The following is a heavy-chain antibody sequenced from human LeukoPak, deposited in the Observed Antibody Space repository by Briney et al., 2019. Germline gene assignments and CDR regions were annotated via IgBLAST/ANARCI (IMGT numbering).Heavy chain of an antibody. J-gene: IGHJ3*01. Sequence: GGSLRLSCAACGFIFNTFWMNWVRLTPGKGLEWVAKINQDGSDMYYVDSVKGRFFVSRDNARNLVYLQMNSLRVDDTAVYYCARDFPGIGRGTFDFWGQGTIIIVSS. CDR1: GFIFNTFW. CDR3: ARDFPGIGRGTFDF. D-gene: IGHD3-10*01. CDR2: INQDGSDM. V-gene: IGHV3-7*03.